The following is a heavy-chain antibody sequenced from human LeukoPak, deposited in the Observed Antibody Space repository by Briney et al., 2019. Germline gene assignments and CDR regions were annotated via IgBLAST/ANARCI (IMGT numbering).Heavy chain of an antibody. CDR3: ARTRRHYYGSGKNLTPWPAGLDV. V-gene: IGHV4-59*01. J-gene: IGHJ6*02. CDR1: GGSFSDYY. D-gene: IGHD3-10*01. Sequence: SETLSLTCTVSGGSFSDYYWTWIRQPPGKGLEWIGYSGSTNYNLSLKSRVTISVDTSKRHFSLTLSSVTEADTAVYYCARTRRHYYGSGKNLTPWPAGLDVWGQGTTVIVS. CDR2: SGST.